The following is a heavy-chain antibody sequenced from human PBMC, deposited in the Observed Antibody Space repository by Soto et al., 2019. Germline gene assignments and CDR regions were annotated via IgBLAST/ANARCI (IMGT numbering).Heavy chain of an antibody. Sequence: EVQLVESGGGLVQPGGSLRLSCAASGFTFSSYWMYWVRQAPGKGLVWVSRTNSDGSDTTYADSVKGRFTISRDNAKNTLYLPMNSLRAEDTAVYYCARDRGGSLFDYWGQGTLVTVSS. V-gene: IGHV3-74*01. D-gene: IGHD6-19*01. CDR2: TNSDGSDT. CDR3: ARDRGGSLFDY. CDR1: GFTFSSYW. J-gene: IGHJ4*02.